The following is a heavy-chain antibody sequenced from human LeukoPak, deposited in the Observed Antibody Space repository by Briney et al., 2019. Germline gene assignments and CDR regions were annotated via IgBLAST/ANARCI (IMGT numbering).Heavy chain of an antibody. CDR2: ISGSGGST. Sequence: GGXXXLSCAASGFTFSSYAMSWVRQAPGKGLEWVSAISGSGGSTYYADSVKGRFTISRDNSKNTLYLQMNSLRAEDTAVYYCAKDVPMAYYYMDVWGKGTTVTVSS. CDR3: AKDVPMAYYYMDV. D-gene: IGHD5-24*01. CDR1: GFTFSSYA. J-gene: IGHJ6*03. V-gene: IGHV3-23*01.